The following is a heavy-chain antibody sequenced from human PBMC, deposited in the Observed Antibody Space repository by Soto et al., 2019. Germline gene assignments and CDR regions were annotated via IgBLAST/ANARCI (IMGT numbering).Heavy chain of an antibody. D-gene: IGHD1-7*01. CDR1: GVSFTSNNW. CDR3: ASRDPGTSVDY. J-gene: IGHJ4*02. CDR2: IYRTGST. V-gene: IGHV4-4*02. Sequence: SDTLSLTCAFSGVSFTSNNWWTWVRQPPGQGLEWIGEIYRTGSTNYNPSLKSRVTISLDKSENQFSLKVTSLTAADTAVYYCASRDPGTSVDYWGQGTLVTVSS.